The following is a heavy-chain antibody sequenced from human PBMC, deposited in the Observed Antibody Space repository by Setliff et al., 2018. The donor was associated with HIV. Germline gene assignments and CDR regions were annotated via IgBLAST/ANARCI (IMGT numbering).Heavy chain of an antibody. J-gene: IGHJ2*01. CDR3: ARGISSGYFYYFDL. V-gene: IGHV4-39*02. Sequence: SETLSLTCTVSGDSITSTSYYWPWIRQPPGGGLEWIGSVYSGGNSYYNPALKSRVTISTDTSKNHFSLELMSVTAADTAMYYCARGISSGYFYYFDLWGRGTLVTATS. CDR2: VYSGGNS. CDR1: GDSITSTSYY. D-gene: IGHD3-22*01.